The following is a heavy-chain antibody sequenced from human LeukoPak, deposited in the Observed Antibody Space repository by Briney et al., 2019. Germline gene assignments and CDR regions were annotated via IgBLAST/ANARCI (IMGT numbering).Heavy chain of an antibody. CDR1: GGSISSYY. J-gene: IGHJ3*02. CDR2: IHYSGST. CDR3: ARDGPTSNYDFWSGYYRNDAFDI. D-gene: IGHD3-3*01. Sequence: PSETLSLTCTVSGGSISSYYWSWIRQPPGKGLEWIGYIHYSGSTNYNPSLKSRVTISVDTSKNQFSLKLSSVTAADTAVYYCARDGPTSNYDFWSGYYRNDAFDIWGQGTMVTVSS. V-gene: IGHV4-59*01.